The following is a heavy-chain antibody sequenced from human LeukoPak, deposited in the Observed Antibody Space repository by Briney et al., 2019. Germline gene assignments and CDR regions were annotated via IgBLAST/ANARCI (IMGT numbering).Heavy chain of an antibody. CDR2: ISSSSSYT. D-gene: IGHD3-10*01. V-gene: IGHV3-21*01. J-gene: IGHJ6*03. CDR3: ARVPPTMVSYDYYMDV. CDR1: GFTISSYS. Sequence: PGGTLRLTCAASGFTISSYSMNWIRQAPGKGLEWVSSISSSSSYTYYTDSVKGRFTISRDNAKNSLYLQLNSLIAEDTAVYYCARVPPTMVSYDYYMDVWGKGTTVTVSS.